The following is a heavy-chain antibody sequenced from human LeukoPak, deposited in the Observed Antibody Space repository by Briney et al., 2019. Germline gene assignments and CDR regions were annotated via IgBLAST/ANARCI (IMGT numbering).Heavy chain of an antibody. CDR2: ISGSGDST. D-gene: IGHD6-19*01. V-gene: IGHV3-23*01. CDR3: AILIAVAGPATFY. J-gene: IGHJ4*02. CDR1: GFTFSSYA. Sequence: GGSLRLSCAASGFTFSSYAMSWVRQAPGKGLQWVSSISGSGDSTYYADSVKGRFTISRDNSNNALYLQMNSLRAEDTAVYYCAILIAVAGPATFYWGQGTLVTVSS.